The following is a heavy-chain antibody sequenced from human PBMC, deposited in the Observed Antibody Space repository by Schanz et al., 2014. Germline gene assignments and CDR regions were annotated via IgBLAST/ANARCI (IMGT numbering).Heavy chain of an antibody. CDR1: GFTFSRHA. Sequence: QVVLMESGGCVVRPGRSLRLSCAASGFTFSRHAMHWVRQAAGKGLEWVAAITYDGSNKYYAESVKGRFAISRDNSKDTLYLQMNSLRTEDTAVYYCAGDWASGRYYSDYWGQGTLVTVSS. D-gene: IGHD1-26*01. J-gene: IGHJ4*02. V-gene: IGHV3-30*09. CDR3: AGDWASGRYYSDY. CDR2: ITYDGSNK.